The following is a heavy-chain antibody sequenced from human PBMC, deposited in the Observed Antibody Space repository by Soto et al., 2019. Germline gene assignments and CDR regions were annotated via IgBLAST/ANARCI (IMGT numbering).Heavy chain of an antibody. D-gene: IGHD2-15*01. Sequence: QVQLVESGGGVVQPGRSLRLSCAASGFTFSSYGMHWVRQAPGKGLEWVAVIWYDGSNKYYADSVKGRFTISRDNSKNTLYLQMNSLRAEDTAVYYCARDHDSVVVVAANEGTFDCWGQGTLVTVSS. CDR2: IWYDGSNK. CDR3: ARDHDSVVVVAANEGTFDC. CDR1: GFTFSSYG. V-gene: IGHV3-33*01. J-gene: IGHJ4*02.